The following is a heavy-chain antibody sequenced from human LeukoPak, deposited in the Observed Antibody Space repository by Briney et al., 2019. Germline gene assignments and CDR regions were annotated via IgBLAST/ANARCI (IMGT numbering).Heavy chain of an antibody. CDR3: ARGNQLAYYFDY. V-gene: IGHV3-48*03. J-gene: IGHJ4*02. Sequence: PGGSLRLSCAASGFTFSSYEMNWVRQAPGKGLEWVSYISSSGSTICYADSVKGRFTISRDNAKNSLYLQMNSLRAEDTAVYYCARGNQLAYYFDYWGQGTLVTVSS. CDR2: ISSSGSTI. CDR1: GFTFSSYE. D-gene: IGHD2-2*01.